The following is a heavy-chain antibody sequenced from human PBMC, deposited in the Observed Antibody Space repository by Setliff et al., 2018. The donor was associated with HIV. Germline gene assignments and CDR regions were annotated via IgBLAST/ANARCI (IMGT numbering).Heavy chain of an antibody. CDR2: INAGNGNT. D-gene: IGHD3-10*01. Sequence: ASVKVSCKASGYTFTSYAIHWMRQAPGQRLEWMGWINAGNGNTQFSQKFQGRVTMTEDTSTDTAYMELSSLRSQDTALYYCATFRRGSGRYYYYMDVWGKGTTVTVSS. CDR1: GYTFTSYA. CDR3: ATFRRGSGRYYYYMDV. V-gene: IGHV1-3*01. J-gene: IGHJ6*03.